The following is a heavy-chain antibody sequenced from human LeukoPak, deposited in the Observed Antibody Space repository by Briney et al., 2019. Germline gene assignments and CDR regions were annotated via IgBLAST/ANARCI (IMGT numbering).Heavy chain of an antibody. CDR2: IYHSGST. V-gene: IGHV4-30-2*01. CDR1: GSSISSGGYS. CDR3: AGSSGYRIDY. D-gene: IGHD3-22*01. J-gene: IGHJ4*02. Sequence: SQTLSLTCAVSGSSISSGGYSWSWIRQPPGKGLEWIGYIYHSGSTYYSPSLKSRVTISVDRSKNQFSLKLSSVTAADTAVYYCAGSSGYRIDYWGQGTLVTVSS.